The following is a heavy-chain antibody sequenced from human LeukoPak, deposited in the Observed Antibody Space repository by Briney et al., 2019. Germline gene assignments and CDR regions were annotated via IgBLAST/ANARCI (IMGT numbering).Heavy chain of an antibody. CDR1: GGSISSYY. V-gene: IGHV4-59*01. D-gene: IGHD6-19*01. CDR3: ARFSSGWINAMDV. Sequence: SETLSLTCTVSGGSISSYYWSWIRQPPGKGLEWIGYIYYSGSTNYNPSLKSRVTISVDMSKNQFSLKVSSVTAADTAVYYCARFSSGWINAMDVWGQGTTVTVSS. CDR2: IYYSGST. J-gene: IGHJ6*02.